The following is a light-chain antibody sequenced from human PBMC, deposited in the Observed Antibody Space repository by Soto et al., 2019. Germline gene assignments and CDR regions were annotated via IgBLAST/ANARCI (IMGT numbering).Light chain of an antibody. CDR2: GAS. CDR3: QHYTNWPPRSP. J-gene: IGKJ2*01. V-gene: IGKV3-15*01. CDR1: QSVSSN. Sequence: EIVMTQSPATLSVSPGERATLSCRASQSVSSNLAWYQQKPGQAPRLLIYGASTRATGIPARFSGSGSGTEFTLTIISLLFEDFAVYDYQHYTNWPPRSPFGQGTKREFK.